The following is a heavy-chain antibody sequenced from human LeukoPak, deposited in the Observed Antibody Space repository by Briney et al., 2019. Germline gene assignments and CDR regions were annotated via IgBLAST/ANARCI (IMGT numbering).Heavy chain of an antibody. CDR2: IYSGGST. CDR3: ARIMITFGGVIVLGAFDI. D-gene: IGHD3-16*02. CDR1: GFTLSINY. J-gene: IGHJ3*02. Sequence: VGSLRLSCAASGFTLSINYMSWVRQAPGKGVGWGSGIYSGGSTYYADSLKGRFTISRDNSKNTLYLDTNSLSAADTAVYYCARIMITFGGVIVLGAFDIWGQGTMVTVSS. V-gene: IGHV3-53*01.